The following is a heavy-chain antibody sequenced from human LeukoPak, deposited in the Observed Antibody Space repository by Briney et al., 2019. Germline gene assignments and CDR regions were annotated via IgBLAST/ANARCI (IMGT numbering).Heavy chain of an antibody. V-gene: IGHV3-21*01. CDR3: ARDADILAAYSFDY. CDR2: IGSSSPCI. D-gene: IGHD3-9*01. CDR1: GFTFSSYS. Sequence: PGGSLRLSCAASGFTFSSYSMNWVRQAPGKGLEWVSSIGSSSPCIYYADSLKGRFIISRDNSKNSLFLQMNSLRAEDTAVYYCARDADILAAYSFDYWGQGTLVTVSS. J-gene: IGHJ4*02.